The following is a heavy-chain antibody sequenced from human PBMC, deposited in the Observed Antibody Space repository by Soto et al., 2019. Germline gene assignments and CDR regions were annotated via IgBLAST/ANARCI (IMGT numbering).Heavy chain of an antibody. Sequence: ETLSLTCTVSGGSISSYYWSWIRQPPGKGLEWIGYIYYSGSTNYNPSLKSRVTISVDTSKNQFSLKLSSVTAADTAVYYCARTVKVGATDADYFDYWGQGTLVTVSS. CDR3: ARTVKVGATDADYFDY. V-gene: IGHV4-59*01. D-gene: IGHD1-26*01. J-gene: IGHJ4*02. CDR1: GGSISSYY. CDR2: IYYSGST.